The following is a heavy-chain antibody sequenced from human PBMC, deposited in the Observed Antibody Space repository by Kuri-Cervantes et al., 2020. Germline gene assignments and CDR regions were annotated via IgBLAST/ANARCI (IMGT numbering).Heavy chain of an antibody. CDR1: GFTFSSYG. J-gene: IGHJ4*02. D-gene: IGHD3-16*02. V-gene: IGHV3-7*01. CDR2: IKQDGSEK. Sequence: GGSLRLSCAASGFTFSSYGMHWVRQAPGKGLEWVANIKQDGSEKYYVDSVKGRFTISRDNAKNSLYLQMNSLRAEDTAVYYCARESFSLGELSFPLGDWGQGTLVTVSS. CDR3: ARESFSLGELSFPLGD.